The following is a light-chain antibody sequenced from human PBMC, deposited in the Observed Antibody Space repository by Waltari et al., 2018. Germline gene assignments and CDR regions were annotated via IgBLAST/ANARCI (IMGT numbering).Light chain of an antibody. V-gene: IGKV1-39*01. Sequence: DIQMTQSPSSLSASGGDRFPITCRASQIICTYLNWYQQESGKAPKLLIYSASSLQSGVPSRFSGSGSGTDFTLTISSLQPEDFATYYCQQSKTLPLTFGGGTRVEI. CDR2: SAS. J-gene: IGKJ4*01. CDR3: QQSKTLPLT. CDR1: QIICTY.